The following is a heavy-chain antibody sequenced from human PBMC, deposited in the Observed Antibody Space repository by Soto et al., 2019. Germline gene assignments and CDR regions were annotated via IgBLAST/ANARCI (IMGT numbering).Heavy chain of an antibody. CDR2: ISGSGGST. Sequence: EVQLLESGGGLVQPGGSLRLSCAASGFTFSSYAMSWVRQAPGKGLEWVSAISGSGGSTYYADSVKGRFTISRDNSKNTQYLQMNILTAEDTAVYYCAKEPGVIYGPYFDYWGQGTLVTVSS. CDR1: GFTFSSYA. J-gene: IGHJ4*02. V-gene: IGHV3-23*01. CDR3: AKEPGVIYGPYFDY. D-gene: IGHD3-16*02.